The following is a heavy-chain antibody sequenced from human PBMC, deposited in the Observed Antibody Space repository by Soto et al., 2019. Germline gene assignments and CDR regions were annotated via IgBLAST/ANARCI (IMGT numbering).Heavy chain of an antibody. CDR1: GASISSRDYY. CDR2: IDYNGVT. Sequence: PSETLSLTCSVSGASISSRDYYWGWIRQTPGKGLAWIGNIDYNGVTYYNPSLKSRVTVSKDTSKNQFSLKVASVTAADTAIYYCGRVMIGTSRHTDSDYWGQGTQVTVS. D-gene: IGHD2-2*01. V-gene: IGHV4-39*01. CDR3: GRVMIGTSRHTDSDY. J-gene: IGHJ4*02.